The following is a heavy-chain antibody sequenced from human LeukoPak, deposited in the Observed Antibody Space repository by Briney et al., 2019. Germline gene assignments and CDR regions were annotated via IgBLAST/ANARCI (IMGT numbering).Heavy chain of an antibody. CDR3: ARIYVIYGGPTLPFDY. D-gene: IGHD4-23*01. V-gene: IGHV3-21*01. CDR1: GFTFSSYS. Sequence: GGSLRLSCAASGFTFSSYSMNWVRQAPGKGLEWVSSISSSSSSYIYYADSEKGRFTISRDNAKNSLYLQMNSLRAEDTAVYYCARIYVIYGGPTLPFDYWGQGTLVTVSS. J-gene: IGHJ4*02. CDR2: ISSSSSSYI.